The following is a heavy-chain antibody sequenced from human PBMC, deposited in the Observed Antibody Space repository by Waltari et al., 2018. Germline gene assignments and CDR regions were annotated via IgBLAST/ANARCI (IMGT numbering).Heavy chain of an antibody. CDR1: GFTFSSYS. CDR2: ISSSSSDI. CDR3: AGSADYYYYGMDV. V-gene: IGHV3-21*01. J-gene: IGHJ6*02. D-gene: IGHD3-10*01. Sequence: EVQLVESGGGLVKPGGSLRLSCAASGFTFSSYSMNWVRQAPGKGLEWVSSISSSSSDIYYADSVKGRFTISRDNAKNSLYLQMNSLRAEDTAVYYCAGSADYYYYGMDVWGQGTTVTVSS.